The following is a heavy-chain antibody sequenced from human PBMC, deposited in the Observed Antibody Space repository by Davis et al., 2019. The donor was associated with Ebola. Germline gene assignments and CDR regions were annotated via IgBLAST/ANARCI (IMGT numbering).Heavy chain of an antibody. CDR1: GFTFDDYA. Sequence: PGGSLRLSCTASGFTFDDYAMNWVRQVPGKGLEWVSGISWNCGSRDYADSVKGRFTISRDNAKNSLYLQMNSLRAEDTALYYCAKDRLAYYYGMDVWGQGTTVTVSS. CDR2: ISWNCGSR. J-gene: IGHJ6*02. CDR3: AKDRLAYYYGMDV. V-gene: IGHV3-9*01.